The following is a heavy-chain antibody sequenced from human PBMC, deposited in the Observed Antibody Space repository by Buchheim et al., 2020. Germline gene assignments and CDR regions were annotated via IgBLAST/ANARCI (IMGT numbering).Heavy chain of an antibody. J-gene: IGHJ4*02. CDR1: GASISSSNYF. V-gene: IGHV4-39*01. CDR3: AGWPVSDSSEISDY. CDR2: MFYIGST. Sequence: QLQLQESGPGLVKPSETLSLTCSVSGASISSSNYFWGWIRQPPGKGLEWIGSMFYIGSTYYNPSPKSRVAISIDTSKNQLSLKLNSVTTADTAVYYCAGWPVSDSSEISDYWGQGTL. D-gene: IGHD2-21*02.